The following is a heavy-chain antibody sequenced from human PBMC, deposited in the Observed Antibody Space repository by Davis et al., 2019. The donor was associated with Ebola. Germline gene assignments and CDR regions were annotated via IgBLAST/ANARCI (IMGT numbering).Heavy chain of an antibody. CDR3: ARDTGVGATAGLDY. CDR2: IYYSGST. CDR1: GGSFSGYY. V-gene: IGHV4-59*01. D-gene: IGHD1-26*01. J-gene: IGHJ4*02. Sequence: MPSETLSLTCAVYGGSFSGYYWSWIRQPPGKGLEWIGYIYYSGSTNYNPSLKSRVTISVDTSKNQFSLKLSSVTAADTAVYYCARDTGVGATAGLDYWGQGTLVTVSS.